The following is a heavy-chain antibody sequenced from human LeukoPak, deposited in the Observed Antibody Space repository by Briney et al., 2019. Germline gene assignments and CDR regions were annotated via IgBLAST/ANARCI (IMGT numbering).Heavy chain of an antibody. CDR3: ARAASNIVVAGDWYFDL. CDR1: GFTFSSYA. Sequence: GGSLRLSCAASGFTFSSYAMSWVRQAPGKGLEWVSAISGSGDTTYYADSVKGRFTISTDNAKNTLYLQMNSLRAEDTAVYYCARAASNIVVAGDWYFDLWGRGTLVTVSS. D-gene: IGHD6-19*01. V-gene: IGHV3-23*01. CDR2: ISGSGDTT. J-gene: IGHJ2*01.